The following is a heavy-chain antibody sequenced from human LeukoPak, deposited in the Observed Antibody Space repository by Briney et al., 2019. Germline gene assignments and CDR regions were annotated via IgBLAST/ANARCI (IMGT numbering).Heavy chain of an antibody. D-gene: IGHD2-2*01. J-gene: IGHJ4*02. V-gene: IGHV4-61*02. CDR3: ARHHFQLSALDY. CDR2: MSTSGST. Sequence: SETLSLTCTVSGGSISSSIYYWSWIRQPAGKGLEWIGRMSTSGSTNYNPSLKSRVTISVDTSKNQFSLKLSSVTAADTAVYYCARHHFQLSALDYWGQGTLVTVSS. CDR1: GGSISSSIYY.